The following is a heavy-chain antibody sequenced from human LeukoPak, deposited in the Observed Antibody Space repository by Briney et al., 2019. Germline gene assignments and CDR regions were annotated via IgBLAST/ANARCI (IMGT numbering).Heavy chain of an antibody. D-gene: IGHD3-22*01. CDR3: ARGYRYDSSGYYFDY. Sequence: GASVKVSCKASGGTFSSYAISWVRQAPGQGLEWMGRIIPILGIANYAQKFQGRVTITADKSTSTAYMELSSLRSEDTTVYYCARGYRYDSSGYYFDYWGQGTLVTVSS. V-gene: IGHV1-69*04. CDR2: IIPILGIA. J-gene: IGHJ4*02. CDR1: GGTFSSYA.